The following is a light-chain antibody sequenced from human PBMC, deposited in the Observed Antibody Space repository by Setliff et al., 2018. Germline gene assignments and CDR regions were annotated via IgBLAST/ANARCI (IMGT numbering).Light chain of an antibody. CDR1: DSNIGSSY. V-gene: IGLV1-51*01. CDR2: DND. CDR3: ATWDFSLRGVV. Sequence: QSVLTQPPSVSAAPRQKVTISCSGSDSNIGSSYVSWYQQVPGTAPKIIIYDNDKRPSGIPDRFSGSKSGASGTLGITGLQTGDEAEYYCATWDFSLRGVVFGGGTKGTVL. J-gene: IGLJ2*01.